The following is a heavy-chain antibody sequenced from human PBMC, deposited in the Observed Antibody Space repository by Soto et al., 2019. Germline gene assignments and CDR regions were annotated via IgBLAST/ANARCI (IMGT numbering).Heavy chain of an antibody. CDR2: INHSGST. D-gene: IGHD6-13*01. V-gene: IGHV4-34*01. Sequence: SETLSLTCAVYGGSFSGYYWSWIRQPPGKGLEWIGEINHSGSTNYNPSLKSRVTISVDTSKNQFSLKLSSVTAADTAVYYCARSSSSSWYYWGHGTLVTVSS. CDR3: ARSSSSSWYY. J-gene: IGHJ4*01. CDR1: GGSFSGYY.